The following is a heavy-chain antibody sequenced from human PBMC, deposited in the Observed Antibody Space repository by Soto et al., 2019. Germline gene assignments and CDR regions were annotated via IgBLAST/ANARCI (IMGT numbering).Heavy chain of an antibody. CDR2: TYYRSKWYS. D-gene: IGHD6-6*01. CDR1: GDSVSSNNAA. CDR3: ARAKEYTRSSGMDV. Sequence: SQTLSLTCAISGDSVSSNNAAWNWIRQSPSRGLEWLGRTYYRSKWYSDYSLSVKSRITINPDTSKDQFSLQLNSVTPEDTALYYCARAKEYTRSSGMDVWGQGTTVTVPS. V-gene: IGHV6-1*01. J-gene: IGHJ6*02.